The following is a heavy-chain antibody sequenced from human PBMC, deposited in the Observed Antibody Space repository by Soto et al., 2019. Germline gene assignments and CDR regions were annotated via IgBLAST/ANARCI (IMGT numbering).Heavy chain of an antibody. J-gene: IGHJ3*02. CDR2: IDNGGTNT. CDR3: AKDRGRPDAFNI. V-gene: IGHV3-74*01. Sequence: LRLSCASSGYNFGGFWMHWVRQASGKGLVWVSRIDNGGTNTVYADAVKGRFTISRDNAKNTLYLQMNSLRAEDTAVYYCAKDRGRPDAFNIWGQGTMVTVSS. D-gene: IGHD3-10*01. CDR1: GYNFGGFW.